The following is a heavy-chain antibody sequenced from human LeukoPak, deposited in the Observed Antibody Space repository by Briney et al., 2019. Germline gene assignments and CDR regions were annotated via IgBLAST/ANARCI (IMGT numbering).Heavy chain of an antibody. D-gene: IGHD5-18*01. CDR2: ISSSSSYI. J-gene: IGHJ4*02. V-gene: IGHV3-21*01. Sequence: GGSLRLSCAASGFTFSSYSMNWVRQAPGKGLEWVSSISSSSSYIYYADSVKSRFTISRDNAKNSLYLQMNSLRAEDTAVYYCARSYLDTANGCGYWGQGTLVTVSS. CDR3: ARSYLDTANGCGY. CDR1: GFTFSSYS.